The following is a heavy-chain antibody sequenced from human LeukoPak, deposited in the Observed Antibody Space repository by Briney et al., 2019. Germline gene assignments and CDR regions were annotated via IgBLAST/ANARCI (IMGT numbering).Heavy chain of an antibody. Sequence: PGRSLRLSCAASGFTFSSYAMHWVRQAPGKGLEWVAVISYDGSNKYYADSVKGRFTISRDNSKNTLYLQMNSLRAEDTAVYYCARDSGSPKLDYWGQGTLVTVSS. CDR3: ARDSGSPKLDY. CDR2: ISYDGSNK. CDR1: GFTFSSYA. V-gene: IGHV3-30-3*01. D-gene: IGHD3-10*01. J-gene: IGHJ4*02.